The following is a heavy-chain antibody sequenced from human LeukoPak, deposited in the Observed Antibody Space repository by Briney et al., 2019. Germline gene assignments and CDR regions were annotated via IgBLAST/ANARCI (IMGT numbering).Heavy chain of an antibody. CDR2: IYYSGST. D-gene: IGHD3-3*01. Sequence: PSETLSLTCTVSGGSISSYYWSWIRQPPGKGLEWIGYIYYSGSTNYNPSLKSRVTISVDTSKNQFSLKLSSVTAADTAVYYCARDTNAYYDFWSGYLGAFDIWGQGTMVTVSS. CDR3: ARDTNAYYDFWSGYLGAFDI. CDR1: GGSISSYY. J-gene: IGHJ3*02. V-gene: IGHV4-59*01.